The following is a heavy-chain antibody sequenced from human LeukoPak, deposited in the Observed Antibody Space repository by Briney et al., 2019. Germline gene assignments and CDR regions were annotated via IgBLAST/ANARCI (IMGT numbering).Heavy chain of an antibody. CDR2: ISGSGGST. J-gene: IGHJ4*02. V-gene: IGHV3-23*01. CDR3: AKDEPDVHDYGDVAVDY. CDR1: GFTFSSYA. D-gene: IGHD4-17*01. Sequence: PGGSLRLSCAASGFTFSSYAISWVRQAPGKGLEWVSAISGSGGSTYYADSVKGRFTISRDNSKNTLYLQMNSLRAEDTAVYYCAKDEPDVHDYGDVAVDYWGQGTLVTVSS.